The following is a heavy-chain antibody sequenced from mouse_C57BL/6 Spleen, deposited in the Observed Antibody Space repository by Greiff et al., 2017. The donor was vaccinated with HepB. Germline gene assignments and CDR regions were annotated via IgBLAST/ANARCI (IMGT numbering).Heavy chain of an antibody. CDR1: GYTFTDYE. Sequence: VKLQESGAELVRPGASVTLSCKASGYTFTDYEMHWVKQTPVHGLEWIGAIDPETGGTAYNQKFKGKAILTADKSSSTAYMELRSLTSEDSAVYYCTRRGGYGYWYFDVWGTGTTVTVSS. V-gene: IGHV1-15*01. CDR3: TRRGGYGYWYFDV. D-gene: IGHD2-2*01. J-gene: IGHJ1*03. CDR2: IDPETGGT.